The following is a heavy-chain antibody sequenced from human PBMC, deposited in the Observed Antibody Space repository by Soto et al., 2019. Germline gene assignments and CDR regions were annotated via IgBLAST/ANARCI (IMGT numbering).Heavy chain of an antibody. D-gene: IGHD6-6*01. J-gene: IGHJ5*02. V-gene: IGHV1-18*04. CDR2: ISAYNGDT. Sequence: VQLVQSGAEVKKPGASVKVSCKASGYTFTSYGITWVRQAPGQDLEWMGWISAYNGDTNYAQRLQGRVTMTKDTPTSTVYMELKSLKSADTAVYYCARDQEYSTSGLYWFDLWGQGNLVTVSS. CDR1: GYTFTSYG. CDR3: ARDQEYSTSGLYWFDL.